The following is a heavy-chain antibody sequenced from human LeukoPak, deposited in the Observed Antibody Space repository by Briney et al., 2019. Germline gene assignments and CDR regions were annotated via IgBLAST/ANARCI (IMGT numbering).Heavy chain of an antibody. CDR2: IYTSGST. CDR3: ARVYGSGSYRMDV. CDR1: GGSISSYY. Sequence: SETLSLTCTVSGGSISSYYWSWIRQPAGKGLEWIGHIYTSGSTNYNPSLKSRVTMSVDTSKNQFSLRLSSVTAADTAVYYCARVYGSGSYRMDVWGQGTTVTVSS. D-gene: IGHD3-10*01. V-gene: IGHV4-4*07. J-gene: IGHJ6*02.